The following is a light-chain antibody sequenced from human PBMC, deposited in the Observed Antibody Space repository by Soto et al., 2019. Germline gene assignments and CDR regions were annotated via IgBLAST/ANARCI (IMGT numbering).Light chain of an antibody. V-gene: IGKV1-39*01. Sequence: DIQMTQSPSSLSASVGDRVTITCLASQSISSYLNWYQQKPGKAPKLLIYAASSLQSGVPSRFSGSGSGTDFTLTISSLQPEDFATYYCQQSYSTLPWTFGQGTKVDI. CDR3: QQSYSTLPWT. CDR2: AAS. CDR1: QSISSY. J-gene: IGKJ1*01.